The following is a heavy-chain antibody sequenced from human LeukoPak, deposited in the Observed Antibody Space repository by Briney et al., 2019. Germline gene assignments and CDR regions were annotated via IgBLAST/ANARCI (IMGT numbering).Heavy chain of an antibody. Sequence: GGSLRLSCAASGFTFSSYSMNWVRQAPGKGLEWVAVISYDGSNKYYADSVKGRFTISRDNSKNTLYLQMNSLRAEDTAVYYCAKELWLNSAFDIWGQGTMVTVSS. CDR2: ISYDGSNK. J-gene: IGHJ3*02. D-gene: IGHD5-18*01. V-gene: IGHV3-30*18. CDR1: GFTFSSYS. CDR3: AKELWLNSAFDI.